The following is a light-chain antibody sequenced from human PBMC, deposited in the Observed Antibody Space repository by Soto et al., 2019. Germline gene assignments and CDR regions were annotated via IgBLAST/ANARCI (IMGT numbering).Light chain of an antibody. V-gene: IGKV2-40*01. CDR2: TVS. CDR1: QSLLDSDDGNTY. CDR3: MQRIEFPLT. J-gene: IGKJ4*01. Sequence: PLCLPVTPGEPASISCRSSQSLLDSDDGNTYLDWYLQKPGQSPQLLIYTVSYRASGVPDRFSGSGSGTDFTLKISRVEAEDVGVYYCMQRIEFPLTFGGGTKV.